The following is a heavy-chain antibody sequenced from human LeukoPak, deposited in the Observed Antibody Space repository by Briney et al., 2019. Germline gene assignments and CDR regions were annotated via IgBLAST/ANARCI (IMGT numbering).Heavy chain of an antibody. Sequence: GASVKVSCKASGYTFTNYDINWVRQATGQGLEWMGWMNPNSGNTGYAQKFQGRVSMTSNTSISTAYMEVSSLRSEDTAVYYCARGRRGSGSYYPDDWGQGTQVTVSS. CDR2: MNPNSGNT. CDR1: GYTFTNYD. V-gene: IGHV1-8*02. D-gene: IGHD3-10*01. J-gene: IGHJ4*02. CDR3: ARGRRGSGSYYPDD.